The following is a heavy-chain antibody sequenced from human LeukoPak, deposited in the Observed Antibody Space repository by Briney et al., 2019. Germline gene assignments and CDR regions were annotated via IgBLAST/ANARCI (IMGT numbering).Heavy chain of an antibody. CDR2: INHSGST. CDR3: AREKAVAAGDAFDI. D-gene: IGHD6-13*01. Sequence: SETLSLTCAVYGGSFSGYYWSWIRQPPGKGLEWIGEINHSGSTNYNPSLKSRVTISVDTSKNQFSLKLSSVTAADTAVYYCAREKAVAAGDAFDIWGQGTMVTVSS. CDR1: GGSFSGYY. V-gene: IGHV4-34*01. J-gene: IGHJ3*02.